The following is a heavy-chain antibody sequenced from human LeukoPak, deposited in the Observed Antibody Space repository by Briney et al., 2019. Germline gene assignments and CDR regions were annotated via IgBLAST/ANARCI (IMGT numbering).Heavy chain of an antibody. CDR3: ARDGYASGSHDY. CDR1: GFAFSSYW. Sequence: GGSLRLSCVASGFAFSSYWMTWVRQAPGTGLEWVANIRQDGNAKHYVDSVKGRFTISRGNAKNSLYLQMNSLRAEDTAVYFCARDGYASGSHDYWGQGTLVTVSS. V-gene: IGHV3-7*04. J-gene: IGHJ4*02. CDR2: IRQDGNAK. D-gene: IGHD3-10*01.